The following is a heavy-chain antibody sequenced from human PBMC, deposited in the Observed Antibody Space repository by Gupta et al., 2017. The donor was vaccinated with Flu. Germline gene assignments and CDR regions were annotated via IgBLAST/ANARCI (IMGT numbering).Heavy chain of an antibody. CDR1: FNIYY. J-gene: IGHJ3*02. D-gene: IGHD3-22*01. V-gene: IGHV3-21*01. CDR3: VRHFSDRDAFDI. Sequence: FNIYYMTWIRQAPGKGLEWVSSISSSSSYRYYADSVKGRFTISRDNAENSLFLQMNSLRAEDTAVYYCVRHFSDRDAFDIWGQGTMVTV. CDR2: ISSSSSYR.